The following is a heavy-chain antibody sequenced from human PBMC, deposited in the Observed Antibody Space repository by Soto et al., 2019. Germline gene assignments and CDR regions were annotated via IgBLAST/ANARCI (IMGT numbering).Heavy chain of an antibody. V-gene: IGHV2-5*01. CDR2: IYWNDEA. D-gene: IGHD6-13*01. Sequence: QITLKESGPTLVRPTQTLTLTCTVSGFSLSTDAVGVAWIRQPPGKALEWLALIYWNDEARYKSSLTNRLTITKDTSKSQVVLTRTDRAPLDTATYFCAHRIAAPGRTLDYWGQGILVTVSS. CDR3: AHRIAAPGRTLDY. CDR1: GFSLSTDAVG. J-gene: IGHJ4*02.